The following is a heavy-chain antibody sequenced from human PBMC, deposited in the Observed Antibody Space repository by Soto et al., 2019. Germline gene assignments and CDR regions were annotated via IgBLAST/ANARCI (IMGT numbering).Heavy chain of an antibody. D-gene: IGHD4-17*01. CDR3: AREADYVNWFDP. Sequence: GGSLRLSCAASGFTFSSYSMNWVRQAPGKGLEWVSYISSSNNTKYYADYVKGQFTISRDNAKNLLYLQMNSLRAEDTAVYYCAREADYVNWFDPWGQGT. CDR2: ISSSNNTK. CDR1: GFTFSSYS. J-gene: IGHJ5*02. V-gene: IGHV3-48*01.